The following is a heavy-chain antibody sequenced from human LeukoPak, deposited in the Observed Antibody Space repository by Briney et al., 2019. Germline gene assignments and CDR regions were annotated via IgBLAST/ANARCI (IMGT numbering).Heavy chain of an antibody. CDR3: AREVDYDYVWGSYRYNPPLDY. D-gene: IGHD3-16*02. CDR1: GGTFSSYA. Sequence: SVKVSXKASGGTFSSYAISWVRQAPGQGLEWMGRIIPIFGTANYAQKFQGRVTITTDESTSTAYMELSSLRSEDTAVYYCAREVDYDYVWGSYRYNPPLDYWGQGTLVTVSS. CDR2: IIPIFGTA. V-gene: IGHV1-69*05. J-gene: IGHJ4*02.